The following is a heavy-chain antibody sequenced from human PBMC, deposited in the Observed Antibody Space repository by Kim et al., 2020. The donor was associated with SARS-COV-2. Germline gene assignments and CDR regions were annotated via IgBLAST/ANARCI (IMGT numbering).Heavy chain of an antibody. CDR2: IDVANTNT. CDR3: ARDGRSVDYYFDY. V-gene: IGHV1-3*01. CDR1: GYTFTSYC. J-gene: IGHJ4*02. Sequence: ASVKVSCKASGYTFTSYCLHWVRQAPGQSLEWMGWIDVANTNTHYSENFQGRVTISRDTSATTVYIELSSLRSEDTAVYYCARDGRSVDYYFDYWGQGTRVTVSS.